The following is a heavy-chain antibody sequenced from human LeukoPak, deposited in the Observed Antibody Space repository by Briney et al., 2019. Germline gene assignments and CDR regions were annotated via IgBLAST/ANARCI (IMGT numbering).Heavy chain of an antibody. D-gene: IGHD2-2*01. CDR2: INPSGGST. V-gene: IGHV1-46*01. CDR3: ARDLEGSSTRFRFYFDY. J-gene: IGHJ4*02. Sequence: ASVKVSCKASGYTFTSYGISWVRQAPGQGLEWMGIINPSGGSTSYAQKFQGRVTMTRDTSTSTVYMELSSLRSEDTAVYYCARDLEGSSTRFRFYFDYWGQGTLVTVSS. CDR1: GYTFTSYG.